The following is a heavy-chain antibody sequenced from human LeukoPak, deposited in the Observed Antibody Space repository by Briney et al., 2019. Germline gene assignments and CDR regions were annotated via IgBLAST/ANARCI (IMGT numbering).Heavy chain of an antibody. D-gene: IGHD2-2*01. Sequence: SETLSLTCTVSGGSISSYYWCWIRQPPGKGLEWIVYIYYSGSTNYNPSLNRRVTISVDTSKNQFTLKLSFVTAADTAVYYCARAATGVPAASDWFDPWGQGTLVTVSS. CDR2: IYYSGST. CDR1: GGSISSYY. CDR3: ARAATGVPAASDWFDP. V-gene: IGHV4-59*01. J-gene: IGHJ5*02.